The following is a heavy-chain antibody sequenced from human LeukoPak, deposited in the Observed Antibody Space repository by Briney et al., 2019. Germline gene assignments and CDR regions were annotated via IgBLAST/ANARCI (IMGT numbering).Heavy chain of an antibody. J-gene: IGHJ2*01. CDR3: ARSVVTLYWYFDL. CDR1: GGSISGYY. CDR2: IYYSGST. Sequence: SETLSLTCTVSGGSISGYYYNWIRQPPGKGLEWIGYIYYSGSTNYSPSLNSRVTISLDTSKNQFSLKLSSVTTADTAVYYCARSVVTLYWYFDLWGRGTLVTVSS. D-gene: IGHD4-23*01. V-gene: IGHV4-59*01.